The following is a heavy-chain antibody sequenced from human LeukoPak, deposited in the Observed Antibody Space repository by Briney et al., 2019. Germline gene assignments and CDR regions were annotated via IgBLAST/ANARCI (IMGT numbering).Heavy chain of an antibody. D-gene: IGHD6-13*01. Sequence: SETLSLTCAVYGGSFSGYYWNWIRQPPGKGLEWIGEINHSGSTNYNPSLKSRVTISVDTSKNQFSLKLSSVTAADTAVYYCARHSSSSRPNFDFWGQGTLVTVSS. V-gene: IGHV4-34*01. CDR3: ARHSSSSRPNFDF. J-gene: IGHJ4*02. CDR1: GGSFSGYY. CDR2: INHSGST.